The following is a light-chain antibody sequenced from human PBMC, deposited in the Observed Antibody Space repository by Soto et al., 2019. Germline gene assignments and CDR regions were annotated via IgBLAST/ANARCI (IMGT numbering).Light chain of an antibody. J-gene: IGKJ4*01. CDR1: QSVRSSY. Sequence: EIVLTQSPGTLSLSPGERATLSCRASQSVRSSYLAWYHQKPGQAPRLLIYGASSRATGIPDRFSGSGSGTDFTLTISRLEPEDFAVYYCQQYVGSPPTFGGGTKVEIK. CDR3: QQYVGSPPT. CDR2: GAS. V-gene: IGKV3-20*01.